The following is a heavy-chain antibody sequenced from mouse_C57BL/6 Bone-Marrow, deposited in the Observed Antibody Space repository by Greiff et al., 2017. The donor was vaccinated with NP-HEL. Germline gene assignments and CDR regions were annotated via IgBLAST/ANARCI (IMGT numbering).Heavy chain of an antibody. D-gene: IGHD1-1*01. V-gene: IGHV3-1*01. J-gene: IGHJ1*03. CDR1: GYSITSGYD. Sequence: ESGPGMVKPSQSLSLTCTVTGYSITSGYDWHWIRHFPGNKLEWMGYISYSGSTNYNPSLKSRISITHDTSKNHFFLKLNSVTTEDTATYYCARDHYGSRGWYFDVWGTGTTVTVSS. CDR3: ARDHYGSRGWYFDV. CDR2: ISYSGST.